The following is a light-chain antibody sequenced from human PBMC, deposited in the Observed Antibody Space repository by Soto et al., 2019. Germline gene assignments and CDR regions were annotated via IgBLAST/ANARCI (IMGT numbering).Light chain of an antibody. CDR1: RSDVGGYNY. CDR3: SSYTSSITFV. CDR2: DVT. V-gene: IGLV2-14*01. J-gene: IGLJ1*01. Sequence: QSALTQPASVSGSPGQSITISCTGTRSDVGGYNYVYWHQQHPGKAPKLMIYDVTNRPSGVSDRFSGSKSGNTASLTISGLQAEDEADYYCSSYTSSITFVFGAGTKVTVL.